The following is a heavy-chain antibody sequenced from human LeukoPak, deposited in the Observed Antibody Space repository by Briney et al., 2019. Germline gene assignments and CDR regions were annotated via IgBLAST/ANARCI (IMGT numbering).Heavy chain of an antibody. J-gene: IGHJ4*02. D-gene: IGHD3-9*01. CDR3: ARGSVPPQLTYYDILTGYYFPSYGYFDY. CDR2: MNPNSGNT. CDR1: GYTFTSYD. V-gene: IGHV1-8*01. Sequence: ASAKVSCKASGYTFTSYDINWVRQATGQGLEWMGWMNPNSGNTGYAQKFQGRVTMTRNTSISTAYIELSSLRSEDTAVYYCARGSVPPQLTYYDILTGYYFPSYGYFDYWGQGTLVTVSS.